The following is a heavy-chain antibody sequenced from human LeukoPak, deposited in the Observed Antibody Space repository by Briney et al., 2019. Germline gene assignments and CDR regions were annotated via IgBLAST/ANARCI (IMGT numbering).Heavy chain of an antibody. CDR1: EFTLHRNY. CDR3: ARVVATNGAFTI. Sequence: GGSLRLSPIASEFTLHRNYTSCVPQAPGKGLEWVSIIYRDGSTYYADSVKGRFTISRDNSKNTVYLQMNSLRAEDTAVYYCARVVATNGAFTIRGQGTMVTVSS. V-gene: IGHV3-53*01. J-gene: IGHJ3*02. CDR2: IYRDGST. D-gene: IGHD2-8*01.